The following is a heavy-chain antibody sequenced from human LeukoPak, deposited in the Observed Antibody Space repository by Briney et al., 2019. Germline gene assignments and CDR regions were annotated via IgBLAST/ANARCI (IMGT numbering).Heavy chain of an antibody. V-gene: IGHV4-30-2*01. D-gene: IGHD5-18*01. Sequence: SETLSLTCAVSGGSISSGGYSWSWIRQPPGKGLEWFGYIYHSGSTYYNPSLKSRVTISVDRSKNQFSLKLSSVTAADTAVYYCAGTRGYSYGNWFDPWGQGTLVTVSS. CDR3: AGTRGYSYGNWFDP. CDR2: IYHSGST. CDR1: GGSISSGGYS. J-gene: IGHJ5*02.